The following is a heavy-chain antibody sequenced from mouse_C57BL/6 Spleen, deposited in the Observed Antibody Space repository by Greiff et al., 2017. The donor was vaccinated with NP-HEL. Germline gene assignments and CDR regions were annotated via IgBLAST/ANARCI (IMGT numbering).Heavy chain of an antibody. CDR1: GYTFTSYW. V-gene: IGHV1-64*01. D-gene: IGHD1-1*01. CDR3: AISYYGSPWFAY. CDR2: IHPNSGST. J-gene: IGHJ3*01. Sequence: VQLQQSGAELVKPGASVKLSCKASGYTFTSYWMHWVKQRPGQGLEWIGMIHPNSGSTNYNEKFKSKATLTVDKSSSTAYMQLSSLTSEDSAVYYCAISYYGSPWFAYWGQGTLVTVSA.